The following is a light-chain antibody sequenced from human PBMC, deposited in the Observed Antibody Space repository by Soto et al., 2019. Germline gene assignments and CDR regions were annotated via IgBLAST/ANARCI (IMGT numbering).Light chain of an antibody. V-gene: IGKV3-15*01. CDR1: QNLNIN. Sequence: EIVMTQSPATLSVSPGERATLSCRASQNLNINLAGYQQNPGQAPRILIFGASTRATGIPVRFSGSGSGTEFTLTISSLQYEDFAVYYCQQYKSWPLTFGGGTKVEIK. J-gene: IGKJ4*01. CDR3: QQYKSWPLT. CDR2: GAS.